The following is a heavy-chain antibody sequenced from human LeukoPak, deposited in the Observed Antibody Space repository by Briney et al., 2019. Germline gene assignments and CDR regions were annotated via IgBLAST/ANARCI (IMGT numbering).Heavy chain of an antibody. Sequence: SETLSLTCAVYGGSFSGYYWSWIRQPPGKGLEWIGEINHSGSTNYNPSLKSRVTISVDTSKNQFSLKLSSVTAADTAVYYCARPRITMVRGKPEKYFDYWGQGTLVTVSS. J-gene: IGHJ4*02. D-gene: IGHD3-10*01. CDR1: GGSFSGYY. CDR2: INHSGST. V-gene: IGHV4-34*01. CDR3: ARPRITMVRGKPEKYFDY.